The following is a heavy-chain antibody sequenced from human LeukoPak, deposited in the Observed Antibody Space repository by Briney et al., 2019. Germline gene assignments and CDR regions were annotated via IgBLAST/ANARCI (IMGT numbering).Heavy chain of an antibody. CDR3: AKIVGSGSRTF. D-gene: IGHD1-26*01. CDR1: GFTFTHFG. CDR2: IQYDGIDK. J-gene: IGHJ4*02. V-gene: IGHV3-30*02. Sequence: GGSLRLSCLASGFTFTHFGMHWVRQAPGKGLERVTFIQYDGIDKYYADSVKGRFSISRDDSKNTIYLQMNSLKPEDTAVYYCAKIVGSGSRTFWGQGTLVIVSS.